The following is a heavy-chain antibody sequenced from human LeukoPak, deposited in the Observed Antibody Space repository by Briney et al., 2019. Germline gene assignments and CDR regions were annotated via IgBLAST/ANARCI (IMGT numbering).Heavy chain of an antibody. J-gene: IGHJ4*02. V-gene: IGHV3-11*01. CDR3: ARVYSSSWSYFDY. D-gene: IGHD6-13*01. Sequence: GGSLRFSCAASGFTFSDYYMNWIRQAPGKGLEWVSHISRGGSTIYYADSVKGRFTISRDNAKNSLYLQMNSLRAEDTAVYYCARVYSSSWSYFDYWGQGTLVTVSS. CDR1: GFTFSDYY. CDR2: ISRGGSTI.